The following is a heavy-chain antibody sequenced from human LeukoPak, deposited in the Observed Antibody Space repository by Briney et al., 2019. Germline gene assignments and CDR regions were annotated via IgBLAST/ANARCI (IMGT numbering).Heavy chain of an antibody. CDR3: ARLVSGIAAAGRTYDAFDI. CDR1: GGSISSYY. J-gene: IGHJ3*02. V-gene: IGHV4-59*08. CDR2: IYYSGST. D-gene: IGHD6-13*01. Sequence: SETLSLTCTVSGGSISSYYWSWIRQPPGKGLEWIGYIYYSGSTNYNPSLKRRVTISVDTSKNQFSLKLSSVTAADTAVYYCARLVSGIAAAGRTYDAFDIWGQGTMVTVSS.